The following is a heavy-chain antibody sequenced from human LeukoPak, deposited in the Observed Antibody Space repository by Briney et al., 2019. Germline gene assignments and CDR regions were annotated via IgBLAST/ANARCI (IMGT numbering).Heavy chain of an antibody. CDR3: ARQTYGGSFDY. D-gene: IGHD4-17*01. CDR2: SNWNGESI. CDR1: GFTLDDYG. J-gene: IGHJ4*02. Sequence: GGSLGLSCTASGFTLDDYGMSWVRQRPGKGLEWVSGSNWNGESISYADSVKGRFTISRDNAKKSLNLQMNSLRVDDTALYFCARQTYGGSFDYWGQGSLVTVSS. V-gene: IGHV3-20*04.